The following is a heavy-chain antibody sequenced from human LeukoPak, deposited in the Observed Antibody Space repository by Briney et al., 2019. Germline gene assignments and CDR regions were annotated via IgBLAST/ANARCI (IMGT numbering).Heavy chain of an antibody. Sequence: PGGSLRLSCAASGFTFSNYWMHWVRQAPGKWLVWVSRIKSDVIATPYADSVKDRFTSSKDNAKNTLYLEMNSLRADDTVVYRCARSCGSDCYQKVPADYWGRGTLVSVSS. CDR1: GFTFSNYW. V-gene: IGHV3-74*03. CDR3: ARSCGSDCYQKVPADY. J-gene: IGHJ4*02. CDR2: IKSDVIAT. D-gene: IGHD2-21*02.